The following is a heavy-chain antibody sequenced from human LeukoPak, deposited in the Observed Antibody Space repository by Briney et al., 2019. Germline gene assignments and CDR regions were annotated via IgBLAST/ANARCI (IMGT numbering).Heavy chain of an antibody. CDR2: VYRSGNT. V-gene: IGHV4-59*01. CDR3: ARVKDFAYSFFDL. CDR1: GGSISQYY. J-gene: IGHJ2*01. Sequence: SETLSLTCTLSGGSISQYYWSWIRQPPGKGPEWIGYVYRSGNTNYNPSLKSRVTISVDTSKNHFSLNLTSVTAAYTAVYYCARVKDFAYSFFDLWGRGTLVTVSS.